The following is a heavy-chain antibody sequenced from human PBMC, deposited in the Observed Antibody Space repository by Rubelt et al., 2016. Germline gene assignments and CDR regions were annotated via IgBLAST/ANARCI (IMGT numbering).Heavy chain of an antibody. CDR1: GYTFTSYG. CDR3: AGSEMVVVVAAFDP. Sequence: QVQLVQSGAEVKKPGASVKVSCKASGYTFTSYGISWVRQAPGQGHEWMGWINPNSGGTNYAQKCQGRVTMTSDTSMSTAYMELSRLRSDDTAVYYCAGSEMVVVVAAFDPWGQGTLVTVSS. CDR2: INPNSGGT. D-gene: IGHD2-15*01. V-gene: IGHV1-2*02. J-gene: IGHJ5*02.